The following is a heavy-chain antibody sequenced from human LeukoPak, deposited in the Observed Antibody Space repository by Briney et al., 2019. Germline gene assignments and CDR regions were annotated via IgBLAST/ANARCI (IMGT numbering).Heavy chain of an antibody. Sequence: PGGSLRLSCAASGFTFNNAWMSWVRQAPGKGLEWVSAISGSGGSTYYAGSVKGRFTISRDNSKNTLYLQMNSLRAEDTAVYYCAKDSSGWYGYYYYYGMDVWGQGTTVTVSS. V-gene: IGHV3-23*01. CDR2: ISGSGGST. CDR1: GFTFNNAW. J-gene: IGHJ6*02. D-gene: IGHD6-19*01. CDR3: AKDSSGWYGYYYYYGMDV.